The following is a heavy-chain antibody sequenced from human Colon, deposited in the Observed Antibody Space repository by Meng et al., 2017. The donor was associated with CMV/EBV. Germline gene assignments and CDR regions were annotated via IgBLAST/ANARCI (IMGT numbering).Heavy chain of an antibody. CDR1: GYSFNTYA. CDR2: INTNNGNP. D-gene: IGHD6-19*01. V-gene: IGHV7-4-1*02. J-gene: IGHJ4*02. CDR3: ARKSSRIALAGTTIDY. Sequence: QLQLVQSGSWLKKPGAAWKIFCKASGYSFNTYATNWVRQAPGQGLQWVGWINTNNGNPTYAQDFTGRFVFSLDSYVSTAYLQISSLKAEDTAIYYCARKSSRIALAGTTIDYWGQGTLVTVSS.